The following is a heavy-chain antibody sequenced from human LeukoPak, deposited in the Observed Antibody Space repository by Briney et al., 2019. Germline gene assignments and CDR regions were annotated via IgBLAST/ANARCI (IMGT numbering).Heavy chain of an antibody. CDR1: GFTFSSYS. Sequence: GGSLRLSCAASGFTFSSYSMNWVRQAPGKGLEWVSYISSSSSTIYYADSVKGRFTISRDNAKNSLYLQMNSLRAEDTAVYYCAKSVDDLFRGVIIFPPNYWGQGTLVTVSS. CDR3: AKSVDDLFRGVIIFPPNY. D-gene: IGHD3-10*01. J-gene: IGHJ4*02. V-gene: IGHV3-48*01. CDR2: ISSSSSTI.